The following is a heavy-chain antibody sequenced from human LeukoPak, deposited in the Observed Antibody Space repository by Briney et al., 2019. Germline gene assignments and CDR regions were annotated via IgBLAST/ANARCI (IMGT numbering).Heavy chain of an antibody. CDR2: TYYRSKWYN. Sequence: SQTLSLTCAISGDSVSSNSAAWNWIRQSPSRGLEWLGRTYYRSKWYNDYAESVKSRININPDTSKNRFSLQLNSVTPEDTAVYYCARVSQWLVSRGMDVWGQGTTVTVSS. V-gene: IGHV6-1*01. CDR3: ARVSQWLVSRGMDV. J-gene: IGHJ6*02. D-gene: IGHD6-19*01. CDR1: GDSVSSNSAA.